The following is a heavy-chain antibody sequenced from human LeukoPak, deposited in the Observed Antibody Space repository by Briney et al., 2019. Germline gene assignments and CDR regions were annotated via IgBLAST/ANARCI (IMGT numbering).Heavy chain of an antibody. CDR2: IYYSGST. V-gene: IGHV4-59*01. Sequence: SETLSLTCTVSGGSISGYYWSWIRQPPGKGLEWIGYIYYSGSTNYNPSLKSRVTISVDTSKNQFSLKLSSVTAADTAVYYCARGDYDDFWSGYSGPYYFDYWGQGTLVTVSS. CDR3: ARGDYDDFWSGYSGPYYFDY. D-gene: IGHD3-3*01. J-gene: IGHJ4*02. CDR1: GGSISGYY.